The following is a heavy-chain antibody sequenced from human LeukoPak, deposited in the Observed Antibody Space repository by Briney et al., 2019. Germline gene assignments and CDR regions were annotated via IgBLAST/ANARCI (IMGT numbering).Heavy chain of an antibody. Sequence: SETLSLTCTVSGDSISSYYWSWIRQPPGKGLEWIGYIYYSGSTHYNPSLKSRVTISVDTSKNQFSLKLSSVTAADTAIYYCARGFYGDTQFDYWGQGTLVTVSS. V-gene: IGHV4-59*01. CDR1: GDSISSYY. CDR2: IYYSGST. J-gene: IGHJ4*02. CDR3: ARGFYGDTQFDY. D-gene: IGHD4-17*01.